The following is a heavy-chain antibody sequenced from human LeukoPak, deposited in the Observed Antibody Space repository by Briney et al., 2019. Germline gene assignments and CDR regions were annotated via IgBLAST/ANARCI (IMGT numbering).Heavy chain of an antibody. CDR1: GGFISAYY. CDR3: VRDLTRDDAFDI. D-gene: IGHD1-14*01. J-gene: IGHJ3*02. Sequence: SETLSLTCTVSGGFISAYYWSWIRQPPGRGLEWIGYIYYSGSTNYNPSLKSRVTISIDTSKNQFSLKLSSVTAADTAVYYCVRDLTRDDAFDIWGQGTMVTVSS. CDR2: IYYSGST. V-gene: IGHV4-59*01.